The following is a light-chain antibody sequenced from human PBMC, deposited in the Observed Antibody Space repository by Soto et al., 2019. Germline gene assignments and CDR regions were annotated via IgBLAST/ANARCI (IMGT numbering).Light chain of an antibody. CDR3: QQYNSNPWT. CDR2: KAS. Sequence: DIQMTQSPSTLSASVGDRVTITCRASQSISTWLAWYQQKPGKAPKLLIYKASSSESGVPSTFSGSGSGTEFTLTISSLKPDDLATYYCQQYNSNPWTFGQGTKVEIK. J-gene: IGKJ1*01. V-gene: IGKV1-5*03. CDR1: QSISTW.